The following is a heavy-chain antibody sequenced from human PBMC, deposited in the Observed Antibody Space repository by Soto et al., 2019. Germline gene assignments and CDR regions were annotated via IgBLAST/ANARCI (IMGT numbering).Heavy chain of an antibody. CDR3: ARGVIVVVSEYYYYYMDV. D-gene: IGHD2-2*01. Sequence: SQTLSLTCVISGDSVSSNSAAWNWIRQSPSRGLEWLGRTYYRSKWYNDYAVSVKSRITINPDTSKNQFSLQLNSVTPEDTAVYYCARGVIVVVSEYYYYYMDVWGKGTTVTVSS. J-gene: IGHJ6*03. CDR1: GDSVSSNSAA. V-gene: IGHV6-1*01. CDR2: TYYRSKWYN.